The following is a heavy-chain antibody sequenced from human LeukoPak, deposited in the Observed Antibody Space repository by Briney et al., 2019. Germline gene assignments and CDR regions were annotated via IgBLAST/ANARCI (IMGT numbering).Heavy chain of an antibody. CDR3: AKDRPCTTCSPSVY. CDR1: GFTFSGYS. V-gene: IGHV3-23*01. Sequence: GGSLRLSCAASGFTFSGYSMSWVRQAPGKGLEWVSSISSNGAATYYANSVKGWFTISRDNSKNTLYLQMNSLRAEDTAVYYCAKDRPCTTCSPSVYWGQGTLVTVSS. CDR2: ISSNGAAT. J-gene: IGHJ4*02. D-gene: IGHD2-2*01.